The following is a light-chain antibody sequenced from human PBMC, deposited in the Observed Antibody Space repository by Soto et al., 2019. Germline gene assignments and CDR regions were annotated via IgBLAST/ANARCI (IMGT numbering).Light chain of an antibody. Sequence: QSVLTQSPSASGTPGQRVSISCSGSTSNIGTNTVSWYQHVPGTAPKLLIYSNDQRPSAVPGRFSGSKSGTSASLAISGLLSEDEADYYCAAWDDSPNGYVFGTGTKLTVL. V-gene: IGLV1-44*01. CDR3: AAWDDSPNGYV. CDR2: SND. CDR1: TSNIGTNT. J-gene: IGLJ1*01.